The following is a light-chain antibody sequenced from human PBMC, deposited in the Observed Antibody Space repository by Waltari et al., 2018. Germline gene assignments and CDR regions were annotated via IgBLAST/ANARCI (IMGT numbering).Light chain of an antibody. Sequence: EIVMTQSPATLSVFPGESATLSCRASQSIRSNLAWYQHKPGQAPRPLIYGASTRATGIPARFSGSGSGTEFTLTISSLQSEDFAVYFCQQYDNWLGTFGQGTKVEIK. CDR3: QQYDNWLGT. V-gene: IGKV3-15*01. J-gene: IGKJ1*01. CDR1: QSIRSN. CDR2: GAS.